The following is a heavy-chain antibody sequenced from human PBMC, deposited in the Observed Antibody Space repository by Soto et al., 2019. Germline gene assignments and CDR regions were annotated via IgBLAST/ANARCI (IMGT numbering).Heavy chain of an antibody. CDR2: IVVISNTA. J-gene: IGHJ4*02. CDR1: GSTFNNFA. D-gene: IGHD1-26*01. V-gene: IGHV1-69*06. Sequence: QVVLLQSGAEVKEPGSSVRVSCEVSGSTFNNFAFSWVRQAPGHGPEWMGGIVVISNTADYSQRFQDRVTITADTATTTLYMELGSLTFEDTAVYYCARAIKRWEVHYYFDYWGQGALVTVSS. CDR3: ARAIKRWEVHYYFDY.